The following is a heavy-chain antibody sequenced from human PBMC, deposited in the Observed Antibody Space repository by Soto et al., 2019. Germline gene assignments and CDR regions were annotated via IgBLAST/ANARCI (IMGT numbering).Heavy chain of an antibody. Sequence: SETLSLTCTVSGGSISSYYWTWIRQPPGKGLEWIGYIYYSGSTNYNPSLKSRVTISVDTSKNQFSLKLSSVTAADTAVYYCAREDSGSSIDNWGQGTLVTVSS. CDR1: GGSISSYY. V-gene: IGHV4-59*01. CDR3: AREDSGSSIDN. D-gene: IGHD6-6*01. J-gene: IGHJ4*02. CDR2: IYYSGST.